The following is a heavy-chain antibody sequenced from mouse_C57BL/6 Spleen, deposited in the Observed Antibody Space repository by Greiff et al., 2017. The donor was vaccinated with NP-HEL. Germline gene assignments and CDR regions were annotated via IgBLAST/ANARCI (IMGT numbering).Heavy chain of an antibody. J-gene: IGHJ3*01. CDR3: ASSNYEAWFAY. Sequence: DVKLVESGPGMVKPSQSLSLTCTVTGYSITSGYDWHWIRHFPVNKLEWMCDISYSGSRNENTAQKRRKDITHDTSKNQFFLKVNSVTTEDTATYYCASSNYEAWFAYWGQGTLVTVAA. D-gene: IGHD2-5*01. V-gene: IGHV3-1*01. CDR2: ISYSGSR. CDR1: GYSITSGYD.